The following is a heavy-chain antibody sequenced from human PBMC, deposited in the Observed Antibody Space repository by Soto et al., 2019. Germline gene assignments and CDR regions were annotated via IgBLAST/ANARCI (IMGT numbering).Heavy chain of an antibody. CDR1: GFTVATPG. V-gene: IGHV3-30*18. CDR2: ISHSGTSK. CDR3: AKDWGSSGWFNWFNP. Sequence: QVQLVESGGGVVQPGESLQVACAASGFTVATPGMHWVRQAPGKGLEWVAMISHSGTSKVYIDSVQGRFTISRDNARNNLYLQMSSLRPEDTAIYYCAKDWGSSGWFNWFNPWGQGVLVTVSS. J-gene: IGHJ5*02. D-gene: IGHD6-19*01.